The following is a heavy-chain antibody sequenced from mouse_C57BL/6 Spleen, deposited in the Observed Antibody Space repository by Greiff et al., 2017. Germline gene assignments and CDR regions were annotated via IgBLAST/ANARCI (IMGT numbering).Heavy chain of an antibody. V-gene: IGHV1-53*01. CDR2: INPSNGGT. D-gene: IGHD2-2*01. CDR3: ARGVVTTGAMDY. J-gene: IGHJ4*01. CDR1: GYTFTSYW. Sequence: VQLKQPGTELVKPGASVKLSCKASGYTFTSYWMHWVKQRPGQGLEWIGNINPSNGGTNYNEKFKSKATLTVDKSSSTAYMQLSSLTSEDSAVYYCARGVVTTGAMDYWGQGTSVTVSS.